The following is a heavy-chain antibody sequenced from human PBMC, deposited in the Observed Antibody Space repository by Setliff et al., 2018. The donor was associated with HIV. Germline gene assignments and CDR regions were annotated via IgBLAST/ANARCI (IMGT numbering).Heavy chain of an antibody. CDR3: VRYRGAAAGYLDH. V-gene: IGHV5-51*01. CDR2: IYPGDSDT. J-gene: IGHJ4*02. CDR1: GYSLTSYW. D-gene: IGHD6-25*01. Sequence: PGASLKISCQGSGYSLTSYWIGWVRQMPGKGLGWMGIIYPGDSDTRYSPSLQGPVTISADKSISTAYLDWARLKAADTAMYYCVRYRGAAAGYLDHWGQGTLVTVSS.